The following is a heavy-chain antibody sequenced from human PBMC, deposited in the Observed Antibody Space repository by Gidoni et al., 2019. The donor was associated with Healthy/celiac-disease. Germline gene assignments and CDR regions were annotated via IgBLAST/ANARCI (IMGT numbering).Heavy chain of an antibody. CDR2: IYYSGST. Sequence: QVQLQESGPGLVKPSQTLSLTCTVSGGSISSGDYYWSWIRQPPGKGLEWIGYIYYSGSTYYNPSLKSRLTISVDTSKNQFSLKLSSVTAADTAVYYCARAQPRGDYPSTTHDYWGQGTLVTVSS. CDR3: ARAQPRGDYPSTTHDY. D-gene: IGHD4-17*01. CDR1: GGSISSGDYY. V-gene: IGHV4-30-4*01. J-gene: IGHJ4*02.